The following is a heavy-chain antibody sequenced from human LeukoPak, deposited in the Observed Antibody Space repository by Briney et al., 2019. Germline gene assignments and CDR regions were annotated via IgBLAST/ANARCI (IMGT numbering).Heavy chain of an antibody. J-gene: IGHJ5*02. Sequence: GESLRISCKGSGYSFTSYWISWVRQMPGKGLEWMGRIDPSDSYTNYSPSFQGHVPISADKSISTAYLQWSSLKASDTAMYYCARHVRPVVVVAATLPWFDPWGQGTLVTVSS. V-gene: IGHV5-10-1*01. CDR2: IDPSDSYT. CDR3: ARHVRPVVVVAATLPWFDP. D-gene: IGHD2-15*01. CDR1: GYSFTSYW.